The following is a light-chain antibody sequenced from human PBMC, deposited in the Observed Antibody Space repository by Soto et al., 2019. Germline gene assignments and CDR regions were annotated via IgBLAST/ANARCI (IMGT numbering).Light chain of an antibody. CDR3: QSYDSSLSGSI. V-gene: IGLV1-40*01. CDR2: GKS. CDR1: SSNIGAGYD. J-gene: IGLJ2*01. Sequence: QSVLTQPPSVSGAPGQRVTISCTGSSSNIGAGYDVHWYQQLPGTAPKLLLYGKSNRLSGVPDRFSGSKSGTSASLAITGLQDENEAGYYCQSYDSSLSGSIFGGGTKLTVL.